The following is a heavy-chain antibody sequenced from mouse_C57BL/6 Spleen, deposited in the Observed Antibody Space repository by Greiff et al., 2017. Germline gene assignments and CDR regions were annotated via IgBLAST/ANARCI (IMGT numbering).Heavy chain of an antibody. CDR3: ASITTVAGAMDY. D-gene: IGHD1-1*01. Sequence: EVQVVESVAELVRPGASVKLSCTASGFNIKNTYMHWVKQSPEQGLEWIGRIDPATGNTTYAPKFPGKATITADTSSNTAYLQLSSLTSEDTAIYYCASITTVAGAMDYWGQGASVTVSS. V-gene: IGHV14-3*01. CDR1: GFNIKNTY. CDR2: IDPATGNT. J-gene: IGHJ4*01.